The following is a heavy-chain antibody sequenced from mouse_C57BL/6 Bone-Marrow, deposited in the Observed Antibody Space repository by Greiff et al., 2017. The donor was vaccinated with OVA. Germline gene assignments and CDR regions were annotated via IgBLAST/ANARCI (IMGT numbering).Heavy chain of an antibody. Sequence: EVKLMESGGGLVQSGRSLRLSCATSGFTFSDFYMEWVRQAPGKGLEWIAASRNKANDYTTEYSASVKGRFIVSRDTSQSILYLQMNALRAEDTAIYYCARDASYYYSSLWYFDVWGTGTTVTVSS. CDR1: GFTFSDFY. CDR3: ARDASYYYSSLWYFDV. J-gene: IGHJ1*03. D-gene: IGHD1-1*01. V-gene: IGHV7-1*01. CDR2: SRNKANDYTT.